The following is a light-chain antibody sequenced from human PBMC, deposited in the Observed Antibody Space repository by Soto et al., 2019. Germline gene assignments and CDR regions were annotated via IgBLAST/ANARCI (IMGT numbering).Light chain of an antibody. Sequence: VYRVTITCCASQSIDSWLAWYQHKAGKAPKLLIFKASTLETGVASRFSGSGSETEFSLTSSSLQPDDSATYYCQPYNSYSRTFGQGTKVDIK. V-gene: IGKV1-5*03. CDR2: KAS. J-gene: IGKJ1*01. CDR1: QSIDSW. CDR3: QPYNSYSRT.